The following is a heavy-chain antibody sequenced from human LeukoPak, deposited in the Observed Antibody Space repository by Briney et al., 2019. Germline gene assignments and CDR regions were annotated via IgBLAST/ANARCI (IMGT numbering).Heavy chain of an antibody. CDR2: IIPIFGTA. V-gene: IGHV1-69*05. J-gene: IGHJ5*02. CDR3: ARASSGYDFWSGYSPNWFDP. Sequence: ASVKVSCKASGGTFSSYAISWVRQAPGQGPEWMGGIIPIFGTANYAQKFQGRVTITTDESTSTAYMELSSLRSEDTAVYYCARASSGYDFWSGYSPNWFDPWGQGTLVTVSS. D-gene: IGHD3-3*01. CDR1: GGTFSSYA.